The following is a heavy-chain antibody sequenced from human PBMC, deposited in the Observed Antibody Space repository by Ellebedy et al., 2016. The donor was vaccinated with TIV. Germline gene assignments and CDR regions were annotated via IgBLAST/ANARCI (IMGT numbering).Heavy chain of an antibody. D-gene: IGHD6-13*01. CDR1: GYTFTLYW. CDR2: IDPSDPSGSFT. CDR3: ARHELGSNAAFDS. J-gene: IGHJ4*02. Sequence: GESLKISXKTYGYTFTLYWISWVRQMPGKGLEWMGRIDPSDPSGSFTNYSPSFQGHVTISTDKSISTAYLQWSSLKASDTVMYYCARHELGSNAAFDSWGQGTLVIVSS. V-gene: IGHV5-10-1*01.